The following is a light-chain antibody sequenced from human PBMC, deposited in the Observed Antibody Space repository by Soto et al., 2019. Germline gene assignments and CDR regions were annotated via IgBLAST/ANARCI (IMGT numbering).Light chain of an antibody. Sequence: EIVLTQSPGTLSLSPGDRATLSCRASQSVYSNSLAWYQQKPGQAPRLLIYGASNRATGIPDRFSGSGSGTDFTLAISRLEPEDFAVYYCQQSGSSPFTFGQGTKLEIK. J-gene: IGKJ2*01. V-gene: IGKV3-20*01. CDR2: GAS. CDR1: QSVYSNS. CDR3: QQSGSSPFT.